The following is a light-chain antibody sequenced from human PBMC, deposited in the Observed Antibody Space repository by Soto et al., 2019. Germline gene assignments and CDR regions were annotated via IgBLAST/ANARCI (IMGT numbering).Light chain of an antibody. J-gene: IGKJ2*01. V-gene: IGKV3-11*01. CDR3: QHRFNWPRFT. CDR2: DAS. Sequence: EIVLTQSPATLSLSPGERATLSCRASQSVSSYLAWYQQKPGQAPRLLIYDASNRATGIPARFSGDGSGTDFTLTISSLEPEDFAVYYCQHRFNWPRFTFGQGTKLEIK. CDR1: QSVSSY.